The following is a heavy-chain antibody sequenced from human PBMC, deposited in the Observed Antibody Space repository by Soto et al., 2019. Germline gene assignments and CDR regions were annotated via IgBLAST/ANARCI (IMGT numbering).Heavy chain of an antibody. CDR3: ARAYGYYFDY. J-gene: IGHJ4*02. CDR2: IYYSGST. V-gene: IGHV4-59*01. CDR1: GGSISSYY. D-gene: IGHD4-17*01. Sequence: LETLSLTCTVSGGSISSYYWSWIRQPPGKGLEWIGYIYYSGSTNYNPSLKSRVTISVDTSKNQFSLKLSSVTAADTAVYYCARAYGYYFDYWGQGTLVTVSS.